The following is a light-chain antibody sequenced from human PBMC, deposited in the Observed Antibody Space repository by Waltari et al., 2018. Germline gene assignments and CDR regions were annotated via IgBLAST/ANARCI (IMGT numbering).Light chain of an antibody. CDR1: QSVSRD. J-gene: IGKJ5*01. CDR2: GAS. CDR3: QQYNDWPKIT. V-gene: IGKV3-15*01. Sequence: EIVMTQSPATLSVSPGERATLSCRASQSVSRDLAWYQQKPGRAPRRLFYGASTRATGIPARFSGSGSGTDFTLSISSLQSEDFALYYCQQYNDWPKITFGQGTRLEIK.